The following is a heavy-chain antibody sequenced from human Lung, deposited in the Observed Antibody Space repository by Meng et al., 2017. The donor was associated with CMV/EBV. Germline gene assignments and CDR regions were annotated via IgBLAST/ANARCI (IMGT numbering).Heavy chain of an antibody. CDR3: ESLIPAANMADYYYGMDV. J-gene: IGHJ6*02. V-gene: IGHV1-2*02. CDR2: INPNSGGT. CDR1: GYTFTGYY. D-gene: IGHD2-2*01. Sequence: ASXXVSXKASGYTFTGYYMHWVRQAPGQGLEWMGWINPNSGGTNYAQKCQGRVTMTRDTSISTAYMELSRLRSDDTAVYYCESLIPAANMADYYYGMDVWGQGXTVTVSS.